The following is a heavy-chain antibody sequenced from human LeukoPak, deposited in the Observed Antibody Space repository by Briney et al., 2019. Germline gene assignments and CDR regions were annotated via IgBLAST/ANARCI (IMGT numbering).Heavy chain of an antibody. D-gene: IGHD6-19*01. J-gene: IGHJ5*02. V-gene: IGHV4-4*07. CDR2: IYTSGST. CDR3: ATHRIAVAVGGWFYP. Sequence: PSETLSLTCTVSGGSISSYYWSWIRQPAGKGLEWIGRIYTSGSTNYNPSLKSRVIISVHTSKNQFSLKLSSVTAADTAVYYCATHRIAVAVGGWFYPWGQGTLVTVSS. CDR1: GGSISSYY.